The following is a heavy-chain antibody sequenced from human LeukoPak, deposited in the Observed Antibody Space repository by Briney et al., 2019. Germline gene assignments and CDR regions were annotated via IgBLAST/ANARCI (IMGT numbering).Heavy chain of an antibody. V-gene: IGHV4-34*01. CDR3: ASGGATPFDY. CDR2: INHSGST. J-gene: IGHJ4*02. CDR1: GGSFSGYY. D-gene: IGHD1-26*01. Sequence: SETLSLTCAVYGGSFSGYYWSWIRQPPGKGLEWIGEINHSGSTNYNPSLKCRVTISVDTSKNQFSLKLSSVTAADTAVYYCASGGATPFDYWGQGTLVTVSS.